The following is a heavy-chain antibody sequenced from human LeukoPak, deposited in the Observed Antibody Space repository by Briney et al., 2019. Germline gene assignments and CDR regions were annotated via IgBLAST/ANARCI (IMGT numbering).Heavy chain of an antibody. CDR2: INHSGST. CDR3: ARESYYATYYYMDV. Sequence: PSETLSLTCTVSGYSISSGYYWSWIRQPPGKGLEWIGEINHSGSTNYNPSLKSRVTISVDTSKNQFSLKLRSVTAADTAVYYCARESYYATYYYMDVWGKGTTVTISS. D-gene: IGHD2/OR15-2a*01. CDR1: GYSISSGYY. J-gene: IGHJ6*03. V-gene: IGHV4-38-2*02.